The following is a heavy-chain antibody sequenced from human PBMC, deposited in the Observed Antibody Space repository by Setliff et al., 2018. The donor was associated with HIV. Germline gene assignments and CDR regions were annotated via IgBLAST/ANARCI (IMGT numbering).Heavy chain of an antibody. Sequence: SETLSLTCGTYGGSFSDYYWSWIRQPPGKGLEWIGEIDHRGRPKYNPSLNSRVTMSVDTSKNQFSLNLSSVTAADTAVYYCARDRMPMASWVPDKWGQGTLVTVSS. CDR1: GGSFSDYY. CDR2: IDHRGRP. CDR3: ARDRMPMASWVPDK. J-gene: IGHJ4*02. D-gene: IGHD2-2*01. V-gene: IGHV4-34*01.